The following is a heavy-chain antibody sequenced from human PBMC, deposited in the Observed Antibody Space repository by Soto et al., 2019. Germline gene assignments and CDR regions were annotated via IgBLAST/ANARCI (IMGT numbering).Heavy chain of an antibody. D-gene: IGHD3-10*01. Sequence: PLNGDWKSSGGGMSVDTVSRGLQATGQGLEWMGRIIPILGIANYAQKFQGRVTITADKSTSTAYMELSSLRSEDTAVYYCARGLLFGNYYYMDVWGKRTTVSVSS. CDR2: IIPILGIA. V-gene: IGHV1-69*02. CDR3: ARGLLFGNYYYMDV. J-gene: IGHJ6*03. CDR1: GGGMSVDT.